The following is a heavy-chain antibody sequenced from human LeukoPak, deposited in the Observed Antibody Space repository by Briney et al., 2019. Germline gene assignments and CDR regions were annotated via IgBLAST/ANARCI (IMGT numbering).Heavy chain of an antibody. V-gene: IGHV3-23*01. Sequence: GGSLRLSCGASGFTFSSYAMSWVRQAPGKGLEWVSAISGSGGSTYYADSVKGRFTISRDNSKNTLYLQMNSLRAEDTAVYFCAKSSDSGWSHFDYWGQGALVTVSS. J-gene: IGHJ4*02. D-gene: IGHD6-19*01. CDR3: AKSSDSGWSHFDY. CDR1: GFTFSSYA. CDR2: ISGSGGST.